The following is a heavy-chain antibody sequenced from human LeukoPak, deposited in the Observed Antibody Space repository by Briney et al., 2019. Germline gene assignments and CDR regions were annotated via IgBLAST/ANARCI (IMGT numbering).Heavy chain of an antibody. CDR1: GFTFSSYG. D-gene: IGHD4-23*01. J-gene: IGHJ5*02. Sequence: GGSLRLSCAASGFTFSSYGMHWVRQAPGKGLEWVAVICYDGSNKYYADSVKGRFTISRDNSKNTLYLQMNSLGAEDTAVYYCAKDGNYGGNPELPSWGQGTLVTVSS. CDR2: ICYDGSNK. CDR3: AKDGNYGGNPELPS. V-gene: IGHV3-33*06.